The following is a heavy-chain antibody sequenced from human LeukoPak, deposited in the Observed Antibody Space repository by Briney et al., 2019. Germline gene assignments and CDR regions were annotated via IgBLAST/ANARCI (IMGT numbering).Heavy chain of an antibody. CDR2: TYYRSNSYN. D-gene: IGHD5-18*01. CDR3: ARGYKYAYDY. V-gene: IGHV6-1*01. J-gene: IGHJ4*02. CDR1: GDSVSSNSVA. Sequence: SQTLSLTCAISGDSVSSNSVAWNWIRQSPSRGLEWLGRTYYRSNSYNDYAVSVKSRITINPDTSKNQLAVQLNSVAPEDTAMYYCARGYKYAYDYWGQGTLVTVSS.